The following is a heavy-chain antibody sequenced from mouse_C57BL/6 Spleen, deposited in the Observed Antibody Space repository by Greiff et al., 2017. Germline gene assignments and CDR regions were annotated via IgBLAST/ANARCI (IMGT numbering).Heavy chain of an antibody. CDR1: GFTFSGYG. Sequence: EVKLMESGGDLVKPGGSLKLSCAASGFTFSGYGMSWVRQTPDKRLEWVATISSGGSYTYYPDSVKGRFTISRDNAKNTLYLQMSSLKSEYTALYYCARRDYSDYVGYAMDYWGQGTSVTVSS. D-gene: IGHD2-13*01. V-gene: IGHV5-6*02. CDR3: ARRDYSDYVGYAMDY. J-gene: IGHJ4*01. CDR2: ISSGGSYT.